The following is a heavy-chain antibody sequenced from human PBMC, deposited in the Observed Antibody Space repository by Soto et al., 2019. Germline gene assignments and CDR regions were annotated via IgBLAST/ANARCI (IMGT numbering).Heavy chain of an antibody. CDR1: GFTFSNYA. CDR3: AKSRYADSSGDYYDF. V-gene: IGHV3-23*01. J-gene: IGHJ4*02. D-gene: IGHD3-22*01. Sequence: GGSLRLSCAASGFTFSNYAMSWVRQAPGKGLEWVSGIGGRGTSSYYADSVEGRFAISRDNSYNTLFLQLHSLRAEDTAVYYCAKSRYADSSGDYYDFWGQGTRVTVSS. CDR2: IGGRGTSS.